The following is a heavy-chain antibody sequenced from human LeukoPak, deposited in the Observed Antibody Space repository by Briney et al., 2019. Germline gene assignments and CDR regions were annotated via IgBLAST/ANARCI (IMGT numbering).Heavy chain of an antibody. CDR2: IYSGGST. CDR1: GFTVSSNY. CDR3: AKAPYASGVYYFDY. D-gene: IGHD2-2*01. J-gene: IGHJ4*02. Sequence: GGSLRLSCAASGFTVSSNYMSWVRQAPGKGLEWVSVIYSGGSTYYADSVKGRFTISRDNTKNSLYLQMNSLRAEDTALYYCAKAPYASGVYYFDYWGQGTLVTVSS. V-gene: IGHV3-53*05.